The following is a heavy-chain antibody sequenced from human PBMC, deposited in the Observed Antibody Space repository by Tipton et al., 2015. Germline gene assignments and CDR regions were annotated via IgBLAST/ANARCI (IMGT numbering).Heavy chain of an antibody. J-gene: IGHJ6*02. CDR3: AREDYYFYYGMAV. Sequence: TLSLTCTVSGGSISSYYWSWIRQPAGKGLEWIGHIYTSGSTNYNPSLKSRVSMSVETSKNQFSLKLSSVTAADTAVYYCAREDYYFYYGMAVWGQGTTVTVS. CDR1: GGSISSYY. CDR2: IYTSGST. V-gene: IGHV4-4*07.